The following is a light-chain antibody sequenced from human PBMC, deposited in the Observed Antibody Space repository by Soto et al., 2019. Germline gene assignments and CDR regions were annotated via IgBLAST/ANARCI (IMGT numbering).Light chain of an antibody. CDR3: QQRTNWPQIS. J-gene: IGKJ5*01. CDR1: QTVSTY. CDR2: DVS. Sequence: EVVLTQSPATLSLSPGERATLSCRASQTVSTYLAWFQQKPGQTPRLLIYDVSKRATGVPDRFSGSGSGTDFTLTIGSLEPEDFAVYCCQQRTNWPQISFGEGTRLDIK. V-gene: IGKV3-11*01.